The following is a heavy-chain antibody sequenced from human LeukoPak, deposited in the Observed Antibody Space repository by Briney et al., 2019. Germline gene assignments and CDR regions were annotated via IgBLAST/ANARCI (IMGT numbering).Heavy chain of an antibody. CDR3: GRESWGGSHEGNAFDI. J-gene: IGHJ3*02. D-gene: IGHD1-26*01. Sequence: PGGSLRLSCAASGLIFDTFGMGWVRQAPGKGLEWVSYISSASSYIYYADSVKGRFTISRDNAKNSLFLQMNSLRGEDTAVYYCGRESWGGSHEGNAFDIWGQGRMVTVSS. CDR1: GLIFDTFG. CDR2: ISSASSYI. V-gene: IGHV3-21*01.